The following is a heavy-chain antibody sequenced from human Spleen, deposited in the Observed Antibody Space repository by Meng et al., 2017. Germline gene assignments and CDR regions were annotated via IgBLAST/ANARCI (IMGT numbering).Heavy chain of an antibody. V-gene: IGHV3-30*04. CDR3: VRGEYHYESSGYYSQ. D-gene: IGHD3-22*01. CDR1: GFTFSSYE. Sequence: GGSLRLSCAASGFTFSSYEMNWVRQAPGKGLEWVAVISYDGSNKYYADSVKGRFTISRDNAKNTLYLQMNSLRAEDTAVYYCVRGEYHYESSGYYSQWGQGTLVTVSS. J-gene: IGHJ4*02. CDR2: ISYDGSNK.